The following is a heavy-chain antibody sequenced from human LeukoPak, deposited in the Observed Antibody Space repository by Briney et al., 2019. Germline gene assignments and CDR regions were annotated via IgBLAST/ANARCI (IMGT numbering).Heavy chain of an antibody. V-gene: IGHV4-34*01. CDR2: INHSGST. D-gene: IGHD2-15*01. Sequence: SETLSLTCAVYGGSFSGYYWSWIRQPPGKGLEWIGEINHSGSTNYNPSPKSRVTISVDTSKNQFSLKLSSVTAADTAVYYCARGRRVVVVAATPSGSRSAFDIWGQGTMVTVSS. CDR1: GGSFSGYY. CDR3: ARGRRVVVVAATPSGSRSAFDI. J-gene: IGHJ3*02.